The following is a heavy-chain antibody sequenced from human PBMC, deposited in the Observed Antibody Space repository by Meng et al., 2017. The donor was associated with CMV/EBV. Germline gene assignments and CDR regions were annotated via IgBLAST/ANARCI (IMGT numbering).Heavy chain of an antibody. Sequence: ASVQVSCKASGYTFTSYDINWVRQATGQGLEWMGWMNPNSGNTGYAQKFQGRVTMTRNTSISTAYMELSSLRSEDMAVYYCAINDYSNYYYYYGMDVWGQGTTVTVSS. V-gene: IGHV1-8*01. CDR1: GYTFTSYD. CDR3: AINDYSNYYYYYGMDV. J-gene: IGHJ6*02. D-gene: IGHD4-11*01. CDR2: MNPNSGNT.